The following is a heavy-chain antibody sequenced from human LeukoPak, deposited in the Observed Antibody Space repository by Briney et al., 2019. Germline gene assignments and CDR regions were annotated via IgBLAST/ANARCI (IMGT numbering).Heavy chain of an antibody. CDR1: GYTFTGYY. Sequence: ASVKVSCKASGYTFTGYYMHWVRQAPGQGLEWMGWINPNSGGTNCAQKFQGRVTMTRDTSISTAYMELSRLRSDDTAVYYCARGATTGDFDYWGQGTLVTASS. CDR2: INPNSGGT. D-gene: IGHD1-26*01. V-gene: IGHV1-2*02. J-gene: IGHJ4*02. CDR3: ARGATTGDFDY.